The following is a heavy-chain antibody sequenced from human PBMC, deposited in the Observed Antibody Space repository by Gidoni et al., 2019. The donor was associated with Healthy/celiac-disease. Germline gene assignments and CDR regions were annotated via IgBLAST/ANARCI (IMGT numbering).Heavy chain of an antibody. CDR3: ARGGYREYFQH. V-gene: IGHV4-34*01. Sequence: QVQLQQWGAGLLKPSETLSLTCAVYGGSFSGYYWSWIRQPPGKGLEWIGEINHSGSTNYNPSLKSRVIISVDTSKNQFSLKLSSVTAADTAVYYCARGGYREYFQHWGQGTLVTVSS. J-gene: IGHJ1*01. CDR2: INHSGST. CDR1: GGSFSGYY. D-gene: IGHD5-18*01.